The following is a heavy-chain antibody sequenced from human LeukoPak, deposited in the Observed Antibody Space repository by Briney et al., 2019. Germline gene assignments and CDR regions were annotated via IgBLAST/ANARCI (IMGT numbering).Heavy chain of an antibody. CDR3: ARVAKERVGGVYYFDY. Sequence: PGGSLRLSCAASGFTFSDYDMHWVRQATGKGLEWVSAIGTAGDTYYTGSVKGRFTISRENANNSLYLQMNSLRAGDTAVYYCARVAKERVGGVYYFDYWSQGTLVTFSS. D-gene: IGHD1-1*01. CDR1: GFTFSDYD. V-gene: IGHV3-13*01. J-gene: IGHJ4*02. CDR2: IGTAGDT.